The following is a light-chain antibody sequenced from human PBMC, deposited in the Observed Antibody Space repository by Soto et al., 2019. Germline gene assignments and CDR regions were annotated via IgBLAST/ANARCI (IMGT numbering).Light chain of an antibody. CDR1: TSNTGTHT. CDR2: SDN. V-gene: IGLV1-44*01. CDR3: ATWDDSLNVV. Sequence: QSVLTQSPSASGTPGQRVSIPFSGSTSNTGTHTVNGYQHVPGTAPKLLIYSDNQRPSAVPGRFSGSKSGTSASLAISGLLSEDEADYYCATWDDSLNVVFGGGTKLTVL. J-gene: IGLJ2*01.